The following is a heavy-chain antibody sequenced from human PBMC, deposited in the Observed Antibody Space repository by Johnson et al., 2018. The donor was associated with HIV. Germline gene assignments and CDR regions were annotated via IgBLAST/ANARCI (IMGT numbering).Heavy chain of an antibody. CDR2: IKSKTDGGTI. CDR3: TTDRMALVYYYDSSGYYSRAFDF. J-gene: IGHJ3*01. V-gene: IGHV3-15*01. Sequence: VQLVESGGGLVKPGGSLRLSCAASGFTFSNAWMNWVRQAPGKGLEWVGRIKSKTDGGTIDYAAPVNGRVTISGDDSENTLYLQMNSLKTEDTAVYYCTTDRMALVYYYDSSGYYSRAFDFWGQGTMVTVSS. D-gene: IGHD3-22*01. CDR1: GFTFSNAW.